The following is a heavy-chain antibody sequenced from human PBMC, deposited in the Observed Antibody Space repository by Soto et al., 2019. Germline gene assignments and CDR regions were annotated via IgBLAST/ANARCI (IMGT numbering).Heavy chain of an antibody. Sequence: SVKVSCKASGCTFSSYAISCVRQAPGQVLEWMGGIIPIFGTANYAQKFQGRVTITADESTSTAYVELSSLRSEDTAVYYCARDWAISYSSSSRYNWFDPWGQGTLVTVSS. J-gene: IGHJ5*02. CDR3: ARDWAISYSSSSRYNWFDP. D-gene: IGHD6-6*01. V-gene: IGHV1-69*13. CDR1: GCTFSSYA. CDR2: IIPIFGTA.